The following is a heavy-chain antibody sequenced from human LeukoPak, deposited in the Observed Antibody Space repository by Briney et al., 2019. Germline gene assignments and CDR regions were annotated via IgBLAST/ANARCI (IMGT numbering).Heavy chain of an antibody. CDR3: ARRLVGAAPPYYYYGMDV. D-gene: IGHD1-26*01. V-gene: IGHV4-59*08. J-gene: IGHJ6*02. Sequence: SETLSLTCTVSGGSISSYYWGWIRQPPGKGLEWIGYIYYSGSTNYNPSLKSRVTISVDTSKNQFSLKLSSVTAADTAVYYCARRLVGAAPPYYYYGMDVWGQGTTVTVSS. CDR2: IYYSGST. CDR1: GGSISSYY.